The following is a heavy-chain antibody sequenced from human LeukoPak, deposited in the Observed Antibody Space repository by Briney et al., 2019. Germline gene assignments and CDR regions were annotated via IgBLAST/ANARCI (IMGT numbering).Heavy chain of an antibody. J-gene: IGHJ4*02. CDR3: ARHYYDSSGYYFDY. D-gene: IGHD3-22*01. CDR1: GGSISSSSYY. CDR2: IYYSGST. Sequence: SETLSLTSTVSGGSISSSSYYWGWIRQPPGKGLEWIGSIYYSGSTYYNPSLKSRVTISVDTSKNQFSLKLSSVTAADTAVYYCARHYYDSSGYYFDYWGQGTLVTVSS. V-gene: IGHV4-39*01.